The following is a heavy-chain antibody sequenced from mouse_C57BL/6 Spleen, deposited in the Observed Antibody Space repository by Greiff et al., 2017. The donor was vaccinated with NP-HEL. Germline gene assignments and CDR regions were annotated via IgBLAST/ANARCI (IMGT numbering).Heavy chain of an antibody. CDR2: IAPNSGGT. J-gene: IGHJ4*01. CDR1: GYTFTSYW. D-gene: IGHD2-5*01. Sequence: QVQLQQPGAELVKPGASVKLSCKASGYTFTSYWMHWVKQRPGRGLEWIGRIAPNSGGTKYTEKFKSKATLTVDKPSSTAYMQLSSLTSEDSAVYYCARSILSNYDAMDYWGQGTSVTVSS. CDR3: ARSILSNYDAMDY. V-gene: IGHV1-72*01.